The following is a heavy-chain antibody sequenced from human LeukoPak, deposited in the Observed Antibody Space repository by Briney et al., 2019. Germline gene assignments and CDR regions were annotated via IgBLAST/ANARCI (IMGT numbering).Heavy chain of an antibody. CDR2: IYPGDSDT. CDR1: GYSFTSYW. Sequence: GESLKVSCKGSGYSFTSYWIGWVRQMPGKGLEWMGIIYPGDSDTRYSPSFQGQVTISADKSISTAYLQWSSLKASDTAMYYCASSLEAPSYYYYMDVWGKGTTVTVSS. V-gene: IGHV5-51*01. CDR3: ASSLEAPSYYYYMDV. J-gene: IGHJ6*03.